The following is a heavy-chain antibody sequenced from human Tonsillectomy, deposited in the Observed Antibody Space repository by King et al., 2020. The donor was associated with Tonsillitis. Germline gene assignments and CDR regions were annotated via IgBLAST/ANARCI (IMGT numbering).Heavy chain of an antibody. J-gene: IGHJ3*02. V-gene: IGHV3-64*01. CDR1: GFTFSSYA. CDR2: ISSNGGST. Sequence: VQLVESGGGLVQPGGSLRLSCAASGFTFSSYAMHWVRQAPGKGLECVSGISSNGGSTYYANSVKGRFTISRDNSKNTLYLQMGSLRAEDMAVYYCARAPLYSSGWYGSAFDIWGKGTMVTVSS. CDR3: ARAPLYSSGWYGSAFDI. D-gene: IGHD6-19*01.